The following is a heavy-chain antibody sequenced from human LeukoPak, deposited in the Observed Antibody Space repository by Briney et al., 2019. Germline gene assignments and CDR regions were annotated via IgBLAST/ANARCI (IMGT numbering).Heavy chain of an antibody. D-gene: IGHD3-10*02. CDR1: GYTFTSYY. CDR2: INPSGGST. V-gene: IGHV1-46*01. Sequence: ASVKVSSKASGYTFTSYYMHWVRQAPGQGLEWMGIINPSGGSTSYAQKFQGRVTMTRDTSTSTVYMELSSLRSEDTAVYYYARDRAEGMFGQLLYTFDYWGQGTLVTVSS. J-gene: IGHJ4*02. CDR3: ARDRAEGMFGQLLYTFDY.